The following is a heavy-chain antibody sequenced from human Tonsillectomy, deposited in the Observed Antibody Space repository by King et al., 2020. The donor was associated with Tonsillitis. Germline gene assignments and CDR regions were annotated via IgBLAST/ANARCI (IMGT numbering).Heavy chain of an antibody. CDR1: RFTFSSYA. Sequence: VQLVESGGGLVQPEGSLRLSCAASRFTFSSYAMSWVRQAPGKGLEWVSTISGSGGSTYYADSVKGRFTISRDDSKNTLYLQMNSLRAEDTAVYYCRSGYSYGDIDYWGQGPLVTVSS. CDR2: ISGSGGST. V-gene: IGHV3-23*04. J-gene: IGHJ4*02. CDR3: RSGYSYGDIDY. D-gene: IGHD5-18*01.